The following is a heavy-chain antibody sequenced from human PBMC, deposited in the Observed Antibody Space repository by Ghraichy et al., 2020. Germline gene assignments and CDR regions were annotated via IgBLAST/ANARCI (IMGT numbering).Heavy chain of an antibody. CDR3: ARSGIAAAGRRAYDY. V-gene: IGHV2-26*01. D-gene: IGHD6-13*01. CDR1: GFSLSNARMG. CDR2: IFSNDEK. Sequence: SGPTLVKPTETLTLTCTVSGFSLSNARMGVSWIRQPPGKALEWLAHIFSNDEKSYSTSLKSRLTISKDTSKSQVVLTMTNMDPVDTATYYCARSGIAAAGRRAYDYWGQGTLVTVSS. J-gene: IGHJ4*02.